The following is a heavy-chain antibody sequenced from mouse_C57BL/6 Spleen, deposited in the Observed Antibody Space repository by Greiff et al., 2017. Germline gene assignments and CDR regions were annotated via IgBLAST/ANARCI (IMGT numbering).Heavy chain of an antibody. V-gene: IGHV1-69*01. D-gene: IGHD1-1*01. Sequence: VQLQQPGAELVMPGASVKLSCKASGYTFTSYWMHWVKQRPGQGLEWIGEIDPSDSYTNYNQKFKGKSTLTVDKSSSTAYMQLSSLTSEDSAVYYCARVGYYGSSPYYFDYWGQGTTLTVSS. CDR2: IDPSDSYT. J-gene: IGHJ2*01. CDR3: ARVGYYGSSPYYFDY. CDR1: GYTFTSYW.